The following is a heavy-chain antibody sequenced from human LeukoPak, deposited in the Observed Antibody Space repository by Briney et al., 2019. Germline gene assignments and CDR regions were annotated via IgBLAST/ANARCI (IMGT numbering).Heavy chain of an antibody. CDR2: IYDSGTT. Sequence: SETLSLTCTVSGGSISGYYWSWIRQPPGKGLEWIGYIYDSGTTNYNPSLKSRVTISVDTTKNQLSLRLRSVTAADTAVYYCARGGLSSTNLFDYWGQGALVAVSS. J-gene: IGHJ4*02. V-gene: IGHV4-59*01. CDR3: ARGGLSSTNLFDY. D-gene: IGHD2-8*01. CDR1: GGSISGYY.